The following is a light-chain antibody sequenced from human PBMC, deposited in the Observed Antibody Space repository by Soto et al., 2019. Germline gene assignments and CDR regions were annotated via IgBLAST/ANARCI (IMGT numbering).Light chain of an antibody. CDR2: DTS. CDR1: QTVSNY. Sequence: PGDTATLSCRASQTVSNYLTWYQQKPGQAPRLLIYDTSKRAAGIPARFSGSGSGTDFTLTISSLEPEDFAVYYCQQRSSWPLFGGGTKVDIK. V-gene: IGKV3-11*01. CDR3: QQRSSWPL. J-gene: IGKJ4*01.